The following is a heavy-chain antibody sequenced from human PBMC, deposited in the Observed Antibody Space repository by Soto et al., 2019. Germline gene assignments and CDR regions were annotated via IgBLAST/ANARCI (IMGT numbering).Heavy chain of an antibody. CDR3: AGDLQSSSPVDWVDP. J-gene: IGHJ5*02. V-gene: IGHV1-69*18. CDR1: GGTFSSHA. Sequence: QVQLVQSGAEVKKPGSSVKVSCKASGGTFSSHAINWVRQAPGQGLEWMGRIIPLFDTANYAQKFQGRVTITEDEYTSTVYMELSSLRSEDTALYYCAGDLQSSSPVDWVDPWGQGTLVTVSS. CDR2: IIPLFDTA. D-gene: IGHD6-13*01.